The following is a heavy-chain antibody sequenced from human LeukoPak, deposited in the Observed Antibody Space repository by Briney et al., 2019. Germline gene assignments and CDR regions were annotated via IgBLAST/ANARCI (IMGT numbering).Heavy chain of an antibody. V-gene: IGHV5-51*01. D-gene: IGHD3-22*01. J-gene: IGHJ4*02. CDR3: ARNSYYYDSSGYYKSFDN. CDR2: IYPGDSDT. Sequence: GESLKISCKGSGYSFTSYWIGWVRQMPGKGLEWMGIIYPGDSDTRYSPSFQGQVTISADKSISTAYLQWSSLKASDTAMYYCARNSYYYDSSGYYKSFDNRGQGTLVTVSS. CDR1: GYSFTSYW.